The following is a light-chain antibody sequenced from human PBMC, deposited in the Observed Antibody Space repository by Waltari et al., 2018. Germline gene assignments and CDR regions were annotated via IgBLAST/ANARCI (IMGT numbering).Light chain of an antibody. CDR2: GAS. Sequence: EIVLTQSPGTLSLSPGERATLSCRASQSVSRSYLAWYQQKPGQAPRLLTYGASSRATGIPDRFSGSGSGTDFTLTISRLEPEDFAVYYCQQYGSSPWMFGQGTKVEIK. J-gene: IGKJ1*01. CDR3: QQYGSSPWM. CDR1: QSVSRSY. V-gene: IGKV3-20*01.